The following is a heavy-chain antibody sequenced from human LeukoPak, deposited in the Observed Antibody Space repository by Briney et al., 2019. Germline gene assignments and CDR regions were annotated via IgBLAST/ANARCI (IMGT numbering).Heavy chain of an antibody. CDR1: GGXFSGYY. J-gene: IGHJ5*02. D-gene: IGHD3-3*01. Sequence: PSETLSLTCAVYGGXFSGYYCSWIRQPPGQGPEWMGVINHSGSTNYNPSSKSRVTISVDTSKNKFSMKLSSVTSADTAVYYCARYASSTIFGVIVGGWFDPWGQGTLVTVSS. CDR2: INHSGST. CDR3: ARYASSTIFGVIVGGWFDP. V-gene: IGHV4-34*01.